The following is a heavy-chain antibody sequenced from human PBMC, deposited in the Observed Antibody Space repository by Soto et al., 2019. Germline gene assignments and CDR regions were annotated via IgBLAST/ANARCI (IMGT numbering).Heavy chain of an antibody. J-gene: IGHJ4*02. CDR1: GFMFDDYA. CDR3: ANSQSIASRPCDY. CDR2: ISWNSNSI. V-gene: IGHV3-9*01. Sequence: EVQLVESGGGLVQPGRSLRLSCEASGFMFDDYAMYWVRQAPGKGLEWVSGISWNSNSIVYADSVKGRFTISRDNAKNSLYLQMNSPKPEDTALYYGANSQSIASRPCDYGGQGTLVTVSS. D-gene: IGHD6-6*01.